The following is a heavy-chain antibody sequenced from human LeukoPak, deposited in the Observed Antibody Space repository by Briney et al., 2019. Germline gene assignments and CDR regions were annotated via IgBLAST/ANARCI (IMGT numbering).Heavy chain of an antibody. J-gene: IGHJ6*02. CDR2: IYYSGST. V-gene: IGHV4-31*03. CDR3: ARDEPVYDILTGYHRRYGMDV. CDR1: GGSISSGGYY. Sequence: PSETLSLTCTVSGGSISSGGYYWSWIRQHPGKGLEGIRYIYYSGSTYCNPSLERRVPISVDMSKNQFSLKLSSVTAADTAVYYCARDEPVYDILTGYHRRYGMDVWGQGTTVTVSS. D-gene: IGHD3-9*01.